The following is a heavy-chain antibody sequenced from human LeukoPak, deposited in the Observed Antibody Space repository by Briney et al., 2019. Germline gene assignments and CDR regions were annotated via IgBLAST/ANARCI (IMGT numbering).Heavy chain of an antibody. CDR1: GGSFSGYY. CDR2: INHSGST. V-gene: IGHV4-34*01. Sequence: SETLSLTCAVYGGSFSGYYWSWIRQPPGKGLEWIGEINHSGSTNYNPSLKSRVTISVDTSKNQFSLKLSSVTAADTAVYYCARERWIQLWLRGAASYYMDVWGKGTTVTVSS. D-gene: IGHD5-18*01. J-gene: IGHJ6*03. CDR3: ARERWIQLWLRGAASYYMDV.